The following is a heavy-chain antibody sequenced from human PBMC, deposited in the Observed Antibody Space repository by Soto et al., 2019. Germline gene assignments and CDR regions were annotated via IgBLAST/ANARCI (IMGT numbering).Heavy chain of an antibody. V-gene: IGHV1-2*02. CDR3: AISRYCSGGDCTTQSLYYSDY. CDR1: GYTFTGHH. J-gene: IGHJ4*02. D-gene: IGHD2-15*01. Sequence: QVQLVQSGAEVKKPGASVKVSCKASGYTFTGHHIHWVRQAPGQGLEWVGWINPNTGGTNYAQKFQGRVTMTRDTSISTAYMELSRLRSDDTAVYYCAISRYCSGGDCTTQSLYYSDYWGQGTVVTVSS. CDR2: INPNTGGT.